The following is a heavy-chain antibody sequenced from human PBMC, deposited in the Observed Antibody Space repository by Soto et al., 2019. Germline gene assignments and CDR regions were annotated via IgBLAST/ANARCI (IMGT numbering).Heavy chain of an antibody. J-gene: IGHJ6*02. D-gene: IGHD2-2*01. V-gene: IGHV1-18*01. CDR2: INTFNDHT. Sequence: QVQLVQSGAEVKKPGASVKVSCKASGYTFTVYGITWVRQAPGQGLEWMGWINTFNDHTNYAQKFQGRVTVTTDTSTTTAYMELRSLRSDDTAVYYCARGFSIVPPANYYYYGMDVWGQGTTVTVS. CDR3: ARGFSIVPPANYYYYGMDV. CDR1: GYTFTVYG.